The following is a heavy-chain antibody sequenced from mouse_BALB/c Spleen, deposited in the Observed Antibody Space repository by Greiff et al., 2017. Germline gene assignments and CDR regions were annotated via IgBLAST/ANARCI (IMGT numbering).Heavy chain of an antibody. D-gene: IGHD1-1*01. CDR1: GFNIKDTY. Sequence: VQLQQSGAELVKPGASVKLSCTASGFNIKDTYMHWVKQRPEQGLEWIGRIDPANGNTKYDPKFPGKATITSDTSSNPAYVKLSSLTSEDTAVYYCALNPSHYYGSSSDYWGQGTTLTVAA. J-gene: IGHJ2*01. CDR2: IDPANGNT. CDR3: ALNPSHYYGSSSDY. V-gene: IGHV14-3*02.